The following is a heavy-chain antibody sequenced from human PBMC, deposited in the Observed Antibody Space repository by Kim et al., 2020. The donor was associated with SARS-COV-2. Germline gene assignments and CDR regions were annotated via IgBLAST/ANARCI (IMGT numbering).Heavy chain of an antibody. V-gene: IGHV1-69*01. CDR3: ARVESGYYHGTTNWFDP. D-gene: IGHD3-3*01. J-gene: IGHJ5*02. Sequence: FQGRVTITADESTSTAYMELSSLRSEDTAVYYCARVESGYYHGTTNWFDPWGQGTLVTVSS.